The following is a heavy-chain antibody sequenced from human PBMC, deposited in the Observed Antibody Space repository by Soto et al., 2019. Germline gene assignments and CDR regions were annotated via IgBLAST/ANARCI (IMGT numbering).Heavy chain of an antibody. Sequence: PSETLSLTCTVSGGSVSSGSYYWSWIRQPPGKGLEWIGYIYYGGSTNYNPSLKSRVTISVDTSKNQFSLKLSSVTAADTAVYYCARDTYYYDSSGYYYVNAFDIWGQGTMVTVSS. D-gene: IGHD3-22*01. CDR2: IYYGGST. V-gene: IGHV4-61*01. CDR3: ARDTYYYDSSGYYYVNAFDI. J-gene: IGHJ3*02. CDR1: GGSVSSGSYY.